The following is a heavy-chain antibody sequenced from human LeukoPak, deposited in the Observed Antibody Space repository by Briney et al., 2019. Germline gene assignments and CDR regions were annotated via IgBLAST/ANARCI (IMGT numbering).Heavy chain of an antibody. V-gene: IGHV4-39*01. CDR1: GFTFSSYSMN. CDR3: ARRDYRAWFDP. Sequence: GSLRLSCAASGFTFSSYSMNWVRQPPGKGLEWIGSVYYTGSIRYNTSLKSRVTISVDMSKNDLFLTLSSVTAADTAFYYCARRDYRAWFDPWGQGILVTVSP. CDR2: VYYTGSI. J-gene: IGHJ5*02. D-gene: IGHD2-21*01.